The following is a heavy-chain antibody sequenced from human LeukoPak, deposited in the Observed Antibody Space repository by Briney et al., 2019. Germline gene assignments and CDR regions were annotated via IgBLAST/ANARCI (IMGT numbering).Heavy chain of an antibody. CDR1: GGSISSSSYY. D-gene: IGHD3-22*01. CDR3: ARFHSYYHDTTATNAFDI. Sequence: SGTLSLTCTVSGGSISSSSYYWGWIRQPPGKGLEWIGSIYYSGGTYYNPSLKSRVTISVDTSKNQFSLKLSSVTAADTAVYYCARFHSYYHDTTATNAFDIWGQGTMVTVSS. CDR2: IYYSGGT. J-gene: IGHJ3*02. V-gene: IGHV4-39*07.